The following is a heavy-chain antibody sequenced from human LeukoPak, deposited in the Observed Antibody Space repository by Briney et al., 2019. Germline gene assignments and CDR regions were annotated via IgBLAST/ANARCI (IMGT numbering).Heavy chain of an antibody. D-gene: IGHD1-26*01. J-gene: IGHJ4*02. CDR3: ARQRVGASIDY. CDR1: GGSISSDSYY. Sequence: SETLSLTCSVSGGSISSDSYYWGWIRQPPGKGLEWIGSIYYSGSTYYNPSLRSRVTISVDTSKNQFSLNLSSVTAPDTAVYFCARQRVGASIDYWGQGTLVTVSS. CDR2: IYYSGST. V-gene: IGHV4-39*01.